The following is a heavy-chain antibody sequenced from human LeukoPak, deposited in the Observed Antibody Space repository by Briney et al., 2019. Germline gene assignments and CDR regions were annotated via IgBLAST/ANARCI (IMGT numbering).Heavy chain of an antibody. D-gene: IGHD2-8*01. J-gene: IGHJ3*02. CDR2: ITSGTTYI. CDR3: AKDVSPLGPLNDAFDI. V-gene: IGHV3-21*04. CDR1: GFTFSDYN. Sequence: GGSLRLSCAASGFTFSDYNMNWVRQSPEKGLEWVSSITSGTTYIYYADSVRGRFTLSRDNAKNSLYLQMNSLRAEDTALYYCAKDVSPLGPLNDAFDIWGQGTMVTVSS.